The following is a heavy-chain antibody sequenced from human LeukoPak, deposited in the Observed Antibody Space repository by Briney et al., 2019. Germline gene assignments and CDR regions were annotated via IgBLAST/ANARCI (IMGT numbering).Heavy chain of an antibody. D-gene: IGHD1-26*01. V-gene: IGHV6-1*01. CDR1: GESVSSNSAA. Sequence: SQTLSLTCAISGESVSSNSAAGIWIRQPPSRCLEWLGWIYYRSKWYNDYAVSVKSRITITPDTSKSQFALQLNSVTPEDTAVYYCAREGEVGTTWSWFDPWGQGTLVTVSS. J-gene: IGHJ5*02. CDR2: IYYRSKWYN. CDR3: AREGEVGTTWSWFDP.